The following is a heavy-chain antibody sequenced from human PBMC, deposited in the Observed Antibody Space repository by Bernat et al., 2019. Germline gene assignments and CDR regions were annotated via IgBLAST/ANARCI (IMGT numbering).Heavy chain of an antibody. CDR3: AKDLSGGYSGYDHYFDY. Sequence: QVQLVESGGGVVQPGRSLRLSCAASGFTFSSYGMYWVRQAPGKGLEWVAVISYDGSNKYYADSVKGRFTISRDNSKNTLYLQMNSLRAEDTAVYYCAKDLSGGYSGYDHYFDYWGQGTLVTVSS. CDR2: ISYDGSNK. J-gene: IGHJ4*02. D-gene: IGHD5-12*01. CDR1: GFTFSSYG. V-gene: IGHV3-30*18.